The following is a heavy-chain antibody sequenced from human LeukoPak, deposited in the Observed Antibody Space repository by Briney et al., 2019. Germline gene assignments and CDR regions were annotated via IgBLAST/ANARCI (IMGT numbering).Heavy chain of an antibody. V-gene: IGHV4-34*01. Sequence: SETLSLTCAVYGGSFSGYYWSWIRQPPGKGLEWIGEINHSGSTNYNPSLKSRVTISVDTSKNQFSLKLSSVTAADTAVYYCARLTRLTYYYYYYYMDVWGKGTTVTVSS. CDR1: GGSFSGYY. J-gene: IGHJ6*03. D-gene: IGHD2-21*02. CDR3: ARLTRLTYYYYYYYMDV. CDR2: INHSGST.